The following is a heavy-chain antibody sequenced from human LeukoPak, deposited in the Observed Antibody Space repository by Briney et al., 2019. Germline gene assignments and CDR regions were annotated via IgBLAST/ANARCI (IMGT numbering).Heavy chain of an antibody. Sequence: PSETLSLTCTVSGGSISSYYWSWIRQPPGKGLEWIGYIYYSGSTNYNPSLKSRVTISVDTSKNQFSLKLSSVTAADTAVYYCARVQCGYSPRVFDYWGQGTLVTVSS. V-gene: IGHV4-59*01. D-gene: IGHD5-18*01. CDR1: GGSISSYY. CDR2: IYYSGST. CDR3: ARVQCGYSPRVFDY. J-gene: IGHJ4*02.